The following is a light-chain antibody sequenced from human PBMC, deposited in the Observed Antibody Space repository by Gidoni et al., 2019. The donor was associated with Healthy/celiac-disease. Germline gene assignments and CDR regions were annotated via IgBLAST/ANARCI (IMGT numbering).Light chain of an antibody. J-gene: IGLJ3*02. CDR2: GNS. CDR1: SSNIGAGYD. Sequence: SVLTQPPSVSGAPGQRVTISCTGSSSNIGAGYDVHWYQQLPGTAPKLPIYGNSNRPSGVPDRFAGSKSGTSASLAITGLQAEDEADDYCQSYDSSLSGWVFGGGTKLTVL. V-gene: IGLV1-40*01. CDR3: QSYDSSLSGWV.